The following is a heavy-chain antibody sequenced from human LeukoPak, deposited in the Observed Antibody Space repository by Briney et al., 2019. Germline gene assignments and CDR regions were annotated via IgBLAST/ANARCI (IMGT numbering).Heavy chain of an antibody. CDR1: GFTFSSHA. D-gene: IGHD6-19*01. CDR2: VSGSGGTT. CDR3: AKGPLIEVAGTTWDY. J-gene: IGHJ4*02. V-gene: IGHV3-23*01. Sequence: GGSLRLSCAGSGFTFSSHAMSWVRQAPGRGLGWVSDVSGSGGTTHYADSVKGRFTISRDNSKNTLYMQMNSLRAEDTAIYYCAKGPLIEVAGTTWDYWGQGTLVTVSS.